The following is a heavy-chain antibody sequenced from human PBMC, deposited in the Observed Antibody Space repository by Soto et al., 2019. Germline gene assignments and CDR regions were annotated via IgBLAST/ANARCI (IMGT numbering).Heavy chain of an antibody. CDR2: ISGSGGST. J-gene: IGHJ3*02. Sequence: GGSLRLSCAASGFTFSSYAMSWVRQAPGKGLEWVSAISGSGGSTYYADSVKGRFTISRDNSKNTLYLQMNSLRAEDTAVYYCAKSRITMIVVVDDAFDIWGQGTMVTVSS. CDR1: GFTFSSYA. V-gene: IGHV3-23*01. CDR3: AKSRITMIVVVDDAFDI. D-gene: IGHD3-22*01.